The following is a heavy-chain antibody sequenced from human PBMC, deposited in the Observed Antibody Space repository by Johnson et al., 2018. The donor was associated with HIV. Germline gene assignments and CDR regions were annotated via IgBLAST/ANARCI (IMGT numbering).Heavy chain of an antibody. Sequence: EVQLVESGGGLVKPGGSLRLSCAVYGLSFSKAWMSWVRQAPGTGLEWVGRIKTKPEGGTTDYAASVKGRFTISRDDSKNTLYLQMNSLKTEDTAVYYCSVYLGTAFDSWGQGTMVTVSS. J-gene: IGHJ3*02. CDR2: IKTKPEGGTT. V-gene: IGHV3-15*01. CDR1: GLSFSKAW. D-gene: IGHD6-25*01. CDR3: SVYLGTAFDS.